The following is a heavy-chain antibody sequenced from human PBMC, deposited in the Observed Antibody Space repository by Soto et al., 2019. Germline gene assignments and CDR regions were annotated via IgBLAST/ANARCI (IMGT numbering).Heavy chain of an antibody. CDR2: IYHSGST. CDR1: GGSISSSNW. J-gene: IGHJ4*02. V-gene: IGHV4-4*02. Sequence: PSETLSLTCAVSGGSISSSNWWSWVRQPPGKGLEWIGEIYHSGSTNYNPSLKSRVTISVDKSKNQFSLKLTSVTAADTAVYYCAREIYDDHDSSGFDHWGQGNLVTVSS. D-gene: IGHD3-22*01. CDR3: AREIYDDHDSSGFDH.